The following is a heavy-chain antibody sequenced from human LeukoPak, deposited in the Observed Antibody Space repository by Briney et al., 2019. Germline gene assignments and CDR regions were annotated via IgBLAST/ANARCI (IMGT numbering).Heavy chain of an antibody. Sequence: GGSLRLSCAASGFIFGDYNMNWVRQVPGKRLEWISYMSSTSTTIFYADSVKGRFTISRDNAKNSLYLQMNSLRAEDTAIYFCARVGNSGDAVIIPAAMGFDNWGQGTVVTVSS. CDR2: MSSTSTTI. CDR3: ARVGNSGDAVIIPAAMGFDN. V-gene: IGHV3-48*01. D-gene: IGHD2-2*01. J-gene: IGHJ4*02. CDR1: GFIFGDYN.